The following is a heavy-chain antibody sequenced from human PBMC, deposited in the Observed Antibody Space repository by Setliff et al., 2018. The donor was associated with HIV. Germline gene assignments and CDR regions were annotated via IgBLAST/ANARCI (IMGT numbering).Heavy chain of an antibody. CDR1: GFTFSSYA. CDR2: ITGSGIST. Sequence: GSLRLSCAASGFTFSSYAMTWVRQAPGKGLEWVASITGSGISTYHADFVEGRFTISRDKSKNTLYLQMSSLRAEDTAVYYCARGPLDYWGQGTLVTVSS. V-gene: IGHV3-23*01. CDR3: ARGPLDY. J-gene: IGHJ4*02.